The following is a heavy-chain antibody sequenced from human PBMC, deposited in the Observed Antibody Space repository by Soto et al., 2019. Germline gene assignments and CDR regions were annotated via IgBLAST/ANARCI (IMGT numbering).Heavy chain of an antibody. V-gene: IGHV3-11*01. J-gene: IGHJ4*02. Sequence: PGGSLRLSCAASGFTFSDYYMSWIRQAPGKGLEWVSYISSSGSTIYYADSVKGRFTISRDNAKNSLYLQMNSLRAEDTAVYYCARDSKTYYYDSSGYIDYWGQGTLVTVSS. CDR2: ISSSGSTI. CDR1: GFTFSDYY. CDR3: ARDSKTYYYDSSGYIDY. D-gene: IGHD3-22*01.